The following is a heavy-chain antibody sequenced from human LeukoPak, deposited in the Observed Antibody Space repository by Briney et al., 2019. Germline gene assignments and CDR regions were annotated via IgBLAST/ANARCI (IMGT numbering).Heavy chain of an antibody. Sequence: SETLSLTCTVSGGSISSYYWSWIRQPPGKGLEWIGYIYYSGSTNYNPSLKSRVTISVDTSKNQFSLRLNSVTATDTAVYYCARLNKPGWFDPWGQGTLVTVSS. D-gene: IGHD1-14*01. CDR2: IYYSGST. V-gene: IGHV4-59*08. CDR3: ARLNKPGWFDP. J-gene: IGHJ5*02. CDR1: GGSISSYY.